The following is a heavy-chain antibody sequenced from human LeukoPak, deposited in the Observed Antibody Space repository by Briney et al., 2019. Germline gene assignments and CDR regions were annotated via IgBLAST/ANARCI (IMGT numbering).Heavy chain of an antibody. CDR1: GGSVSSGSYY. CDR2: IYYSGST. CDR3: RRDSSNWLDAFDI. J-gene: IGHJ3*02. D-gene: IGHD6-13*01. Sequence: SETLSLTCTVSGGSVSSGSYYWSWIRQPPGKGLEWIGYIYYSGSTNYNPSLKSRVTISVDTSKNQFSLKLSSVTAADTAVYYCRRDSSNWLDAFDIWGQGTMVTVSS. V-gene: IGHV4-61*01.